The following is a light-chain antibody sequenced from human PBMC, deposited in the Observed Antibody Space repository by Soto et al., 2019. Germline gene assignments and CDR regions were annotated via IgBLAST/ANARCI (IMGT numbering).Light chain of an antibody. CDR2: EVS. CDR1: SSDVGGYNY. CDR3: NSYTSSTTLLL. J-gene: IGLJ3*02. Sequence: QSALTQPASVSGSPGQSITISCTGTSSDVGGYNYVSWYQQHPGKAPKLMIYEVSNRPSGVSNRFSGSKSGNTASLTISGLQTEDEADYYCNSYTSSTTLLLFGGGTQLTVL. V-gene: IGLV2-14*01.